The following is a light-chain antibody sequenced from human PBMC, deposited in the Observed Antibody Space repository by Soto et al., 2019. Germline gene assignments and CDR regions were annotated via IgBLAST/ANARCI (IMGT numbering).Light chain of an antibody. Sequence: EIXXTQSPATLSVSPGEXATLSSRASQSVSSNLAWYQQKPGQAPRLLIYGASTRATGIPARFSGSGSGTEFTLTISSLQPDDFATYYCQQYNSYSPTFGQGTKVDIK. CDR3: QQYNSYSPT. CDR2: GAS. CDR1: QSVSSN. V-gene: IGKV3-15*01. J-gene: IGKJ1*01.